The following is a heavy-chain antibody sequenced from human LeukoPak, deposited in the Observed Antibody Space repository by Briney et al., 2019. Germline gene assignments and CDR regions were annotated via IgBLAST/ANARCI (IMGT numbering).Heavy chain of an antibody. CDR3: ARWQQLVMGFDY. Sequence: SETPPLTCTVSDDSISDYYRGWIRQPPGKGLEWIGYFHNSGTSTYNPSLKSRVTISVDTSKNQFSLKLSSVTAADTAVYYCARWQQLVMGFDYWGQGTLVTVSS. CDR1: DDSISDYY. CDR2: FHNSGTS. J-gene: IGHJ4*02. D-gene: IGHD6-13*01. V-gene: IGHV4-59*01.